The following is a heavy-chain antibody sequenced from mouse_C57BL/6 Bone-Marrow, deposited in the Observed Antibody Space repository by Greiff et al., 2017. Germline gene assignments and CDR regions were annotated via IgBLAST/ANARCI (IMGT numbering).Heavy chain of an antibody. CDR2: IDPENGDT. CDR1: GFNIKDDY. V-gene: IGHV14-4*01. D-gene: IGHD2-4*01. J-gene: IGHJ4*01. CDR3: TGIYYDPYYAMDY. Sequence: EVKLMESGAELVRPGASVKLSCTASGFNIKDDYMHWVKQRPEQGLEWIGWIDPENGDTEYASKFQGKATITADTSSNTAYLQLSSLTSEDTAVYYCTGIYYDPYYAMDYWGQGTSVTVSS.